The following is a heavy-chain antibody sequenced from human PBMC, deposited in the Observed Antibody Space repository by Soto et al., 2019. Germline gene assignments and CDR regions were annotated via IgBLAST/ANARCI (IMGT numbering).Heavy chain of an antibody. D-gene: IGHD3-22*01. CDR3: DSSGYYHY. Sequence: PXXTLSLTCAVSCGSISSSNWWSWVRQPPGKGRXWIGEXYHSGSTNYNPXXKSRVTIXXDKSKNQLSLKLRYVTAADTAVYYYDSSGYYHYWGQGTLVTVSS. J-gene: IGHJ4*02. CDR2: XYHSGST. CDR1: CGSISSSNW. V-gene: IGHV4-4*02.